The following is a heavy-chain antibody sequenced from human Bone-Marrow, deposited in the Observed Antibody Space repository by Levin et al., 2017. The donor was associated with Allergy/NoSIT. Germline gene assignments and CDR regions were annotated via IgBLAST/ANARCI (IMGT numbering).Heavy chain of an antibody. CDR1: GGSISSSSYY. Sequence: PSETLSLTCTVSGGSISSSSYYWGWIRQPPGKGLEWIGSIYYSGSTYYNPSLKSRVTISVDTSKNQFSLKLSSVTAADTAVYYCARESQQQLYASGMWGQGTLVTVSS. V-gene: IGHV4-39*02. CDR2: IYYSGST. J-gene: IGHJ4*02. CDR3: ARESQQQLYASGM. D-gene: IGHD6-13*01.